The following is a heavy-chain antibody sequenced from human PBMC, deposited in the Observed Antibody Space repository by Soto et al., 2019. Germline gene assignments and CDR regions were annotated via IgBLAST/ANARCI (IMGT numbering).Heavy chain of an antibody. D-gene: IGHD3-16*01. V-gene: IGHV4-4*02. Sequence: SETLSLTCGVSGGSINSSDWWSWVRQPPGKGLEWIGEIYHSGYTNYNPSLKSRVTISVDKSKNQFSLKLSSVTAADTAVYYCARVQGASNNWFDPWGQGTLVTVSS. J-gene: IGHJ5*02. CDR2: IYHSGYT. CDR1: GGSINSSDW. CDR3: ARVQGASNNWFDP.